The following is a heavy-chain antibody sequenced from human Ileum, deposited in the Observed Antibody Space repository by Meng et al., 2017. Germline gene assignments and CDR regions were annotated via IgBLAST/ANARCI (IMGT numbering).Heavy chain of an antibody. CDR3: ARRTGEVDLLDY. J-gene: IGHJ4*02. CDR2: ICYSGNT. V-gene: IGHV4-39*01. D-gene: IGHD7-27*01. CDR1: GGSISSSSHC. Sequence: QLRLQESGPGLGKPSETLSLMCTVSGGSISSSSHCCDWIRQPPGKGLEWIGSICYSGNTCYNPSLKSRVSMSVDTSKKQISLKLNSVTAADTAVYYCARRTGEVDLLDYWGQGTLVTVSS.